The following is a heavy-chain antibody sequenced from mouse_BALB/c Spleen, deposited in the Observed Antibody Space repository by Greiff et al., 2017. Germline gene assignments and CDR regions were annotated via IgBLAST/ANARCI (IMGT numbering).Heavy chain of an antibody. CDR1: GFTFTDYY. Sequence: EVQLVESGGGLVQPGGSLRLSCATSGFTFTDYYMSWVRQPPGKALEWLGFIRNKANGYTTEYSASVKGRFTISRDNSQSILYLQMNTLRAEDSATYYCAKEKGYWGQGTTLTVSS. J-gene: IGHJ2*01. V-gene: IGHV7-3*02. CDR3: AKEKGY. CDR2: IRNKANGYTT.